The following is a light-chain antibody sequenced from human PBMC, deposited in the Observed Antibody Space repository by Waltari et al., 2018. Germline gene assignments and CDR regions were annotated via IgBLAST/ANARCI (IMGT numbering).Light chain of an antibody. CDR1: QSVSSY. Sequence: EIVLTQSPATLSLSPGERATLSCRASQSVSSYLAWYQQKPGQAPRLLIYDASNRATGIPARFSGSGSGTDFTLTISGLEPEDFAVYYCQQRSNWQITFGPGTKVDIK. CDR2: DAS. CDR3: QQRSNWQIT. V-gene: IGKV3-11*01. J-gene: IGKJ3*01.